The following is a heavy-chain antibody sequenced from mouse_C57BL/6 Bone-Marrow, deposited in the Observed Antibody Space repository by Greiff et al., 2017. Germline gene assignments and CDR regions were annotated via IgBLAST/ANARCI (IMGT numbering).Heavy chain of an antibody. CDR3: ARQQRAMDY. CDR2: IDPSDSYT. Sequence: QVQLQQPGAELVMPGASVKLSCKASGYTFTSYWMHWVKQRPGQGLEWIGEIDPSDSYTNYNQKLKGKSTLTVDKSSSTAYMQLSSLTSEDSAVYYCARQQRAMDYWGQGTSVTVSS. J-gene: IGHJ4*01. CDR1: GYTFTSYW. V-gene: IGHV1-69*01.